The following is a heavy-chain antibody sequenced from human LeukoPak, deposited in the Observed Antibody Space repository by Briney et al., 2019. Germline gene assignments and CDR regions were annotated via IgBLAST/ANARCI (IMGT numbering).Heavy chain of an antibody. CDR1: GFTFSSYA. CDR2: ISGSGGST. Sequence: PGGSLRLSCAASGFTFSSYAMSWVRQAPGTGLEWFSAISGSGGSTYYADSVKGRFTISSDNSKNTLYLQMNSLRAEDTAVYYCAKRNDFWSGPYYYYYMDVWGKGTTVTVPS. D-gene: IGHD3-3*01. J-gene: IGHJ6*03. V-gene: IGHV3-23*01. CDR3: AKRNDFWSGPYYYYYMDV.